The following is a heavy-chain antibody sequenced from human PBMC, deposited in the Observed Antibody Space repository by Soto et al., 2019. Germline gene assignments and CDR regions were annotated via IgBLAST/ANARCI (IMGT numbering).Heavy chain of an antibody. V-gene: IGHV4-59*01. J-gene: IGHJ4*02. CDR1: GGSMRNYF. CDR3: AAGEASSRNLAPYYLDF. CDR2: IHYSGTT. Sequence: SETLSLTCTVSGGSMRNYFWTWIRQPPGKGLEWIGYIHYSGTTSFFPSYNPSLRSRVTVSEDTSKNQFSLKLLSVTTADTAVYFCAAGEASSRNLAPYYLDFWGQGTLVTVSS. D-gene: IGHD6-13*01.